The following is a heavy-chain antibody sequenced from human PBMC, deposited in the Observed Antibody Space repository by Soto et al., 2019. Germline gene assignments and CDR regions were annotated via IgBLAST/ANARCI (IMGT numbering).Heavy chain of an antibody. CDR3: ARVAAAGSDYIDQ. J-gene: IGHJ4*02. Sequence: QVQLQESGPGLVKPSGTLSLTCAVSGASIGSTKWWSWVRQTPGKGLEWIGQIYHSGSTNYNPSLKSRVTISVDKSKNQFSLKVNSVTAADTAVCYCARVAAAGSDYIDQWGQGTLVTVSS. D-gene: IGHD6-13*01. V-gene: IGHV4-4*02. CDR2: IYHSGST. CDR1: GASIGSTKW.